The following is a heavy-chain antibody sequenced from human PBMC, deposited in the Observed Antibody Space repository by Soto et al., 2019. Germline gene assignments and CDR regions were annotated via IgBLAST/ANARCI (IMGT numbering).Heavy chain of an antibody. V-gene: IGHV1-69*01. J-gene: IGHJ4*02. CDR1: GGTFSSYS. Sequence: QVQLVQSGAEVKKPGSSVKVSCKASGGTFSSYSINWLRQAPGQGLEWMGEIIPIFGTANYAQKFQGRVTITADESTSTAYMELSSRRSEDTAVYYCARDGGRHSAGIDYWGQGTLGTVSS. CDR2: IIPIFGTA. D-gene: IGHD1-26*01. CDR3: ARDGGRHSAGIDY.